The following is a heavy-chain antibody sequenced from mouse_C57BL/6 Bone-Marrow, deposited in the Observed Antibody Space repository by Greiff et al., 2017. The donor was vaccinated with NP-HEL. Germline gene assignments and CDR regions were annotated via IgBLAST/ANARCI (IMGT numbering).Heavy chain of an antibody. CDR2: IYPGDGDT. CDR1: GYAFSSSW. CDR3: ARRDFYYFDY. D-gene: IGHD3-3*01. V-gene: IGHV1-82*01. Sequence: VKLMESGPELVKPGASVKISCKASGYAFSSSWMNWVKQRPGKGLEWIGRIYPGDGDTNYNGKFKGKATLTADKSSSTAYMQLSSLTSEDSAVYFCARRDFYYFDYWGQGTTLTFSS. J-gene: IGHJ2*01.